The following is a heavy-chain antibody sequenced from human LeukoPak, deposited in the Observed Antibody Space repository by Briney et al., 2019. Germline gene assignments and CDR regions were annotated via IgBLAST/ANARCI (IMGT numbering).Heavy chain of an antibody. CDR3: AKGPKPCSSTSCYVSPADY. CDR1: GFTFSSYA. D-gene: IGHD2-2*01. Sequence: GGSLRLSCAASGFTFSSYAMSWVRQAPGKGLEWVSAISGSGGSTYYVDSVKGRFTISRDNSKNTLSLQMNSLRAEDTAVYYCAKGPKPCSSTSCYVSPADYWGQGTLVTVSS. J-gene: IGHJ4*02. V-gene: IGHV3-23*01. CDR2: ISGSGGST.